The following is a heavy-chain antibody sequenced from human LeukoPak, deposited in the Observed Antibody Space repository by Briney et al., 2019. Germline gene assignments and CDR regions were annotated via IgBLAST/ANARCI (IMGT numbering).Heavy chain of an antibody. CDR2: INHSGST. CDR3: ARSIATFFDY. Sequence: SETLSLTCAVYGESFSGYYWSWIRQPPGKGLEWIGEINHSGSTNYNPSLKSRVTISVDTSKNQFSLKLSSVTAADTAVYYCARSIATFFDYWGQGTLVTVSS. V-gene: IGHV4-34*01. J-gene: IGHJ4*02. CDR1: GESFSGYY.